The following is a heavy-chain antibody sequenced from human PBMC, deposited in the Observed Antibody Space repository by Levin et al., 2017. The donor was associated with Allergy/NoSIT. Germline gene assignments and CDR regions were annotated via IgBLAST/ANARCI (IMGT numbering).Heavy chain of an antibody. Sequence: RPGGSLRLSCAGSGFTFSNYWMHWVRQAPGKGLVWVSRMNGDGSSASYADSVKGRFTISRDNAKNTLNLQMNSLRAEDTAVYYCARDGYVDTAMTQRKPFDCWGQGTLVTVSS. V-gene: IGHV3-74*01. D-gene: IGHD5-18*01. CDR3: ARDGYVDTAMTQRKPFDC. J-gene: IGHJ4*02. CDR1: GFTFSNYW. CDR2: MNGDGSSA.